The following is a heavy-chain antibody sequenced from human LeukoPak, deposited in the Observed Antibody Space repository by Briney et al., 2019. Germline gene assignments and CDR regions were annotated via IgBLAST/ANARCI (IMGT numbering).Heavy chain of an antibody. V-gene: IGHV3-64*01. D-gene: IGHD2-2*01. CDR1: GFTFSSYA. J-gene: IGHJ4*02. Sequence: GGSLRLSCAASGFTFSSYAMHWVRQAPGKGLEYVSAISSNGGSTYYANSVKGRFTISRDNSKNTVYLKMGSLRAEDMAVYYCARGRGLYCRSTSCSSFDYWGQGTLVTVSS. CDR3: ARGRGLYCRSTSCSSFDY. CDR2: ISSNGGST.